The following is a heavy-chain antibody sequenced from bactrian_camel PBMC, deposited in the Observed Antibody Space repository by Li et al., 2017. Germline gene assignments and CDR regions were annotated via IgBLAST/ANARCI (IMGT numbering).Heavy chain of an antibody. D-gene: IGHD6*01. CDR1: GYDSSNSNYSTYC. J-gene: IGHJ6*01. V-gene: IGHV3S53*01. CDR3: AAEPARGSWCFFGADFGY. CDR2: IDSERVT. Sequence: HVQLVESGGGSVQLGASLRLSCSASGYDSSNSNYSTYCMGWFRQAPGKEREGVATIDSERVTNYADSVKDRFTISRDNAKNTLYLQMNSLKPEDTGMYFCAAEPARGSWCFFGADFGYWGQGTQVTVS.